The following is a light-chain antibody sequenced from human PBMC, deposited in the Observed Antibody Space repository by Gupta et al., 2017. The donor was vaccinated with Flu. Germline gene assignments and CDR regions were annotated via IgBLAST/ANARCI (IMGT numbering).Light chain of an antibody. V-gene: IGKV4-1*01. Sequence: SLGDMATINCQYIQSSLDSHKKKNYLDWYQQRAGHPPRVLIRWASTREYGVPHRFSGRGSGTYLNIPISTRQAEAVVVYYCQQTHSIPRTFGQGTRVETK. CDR3: QQTHSIPRT. CDR2: WAS. CDR1: QSSLDSHKKKNY. J-gene: IGKJ1*01.